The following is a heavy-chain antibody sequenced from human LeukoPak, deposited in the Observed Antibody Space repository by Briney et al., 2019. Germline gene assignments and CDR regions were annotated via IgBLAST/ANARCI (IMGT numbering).Heavy chain of an antibody. CDR2: TSSSSRSI. CDR3: VLGSPLDY. CDR1: GFTFSSYS. V-gene: IGHV3-48*02. Sequence: GGSLRLSCAASGFTFSSYSMNWVRQAPGKGLEWVSYTSSSSRSIYYADSVKGRFTISRDNANNSLSLQMNSLRDEDTAVYYCVLGSPLDYWGQGTLVTVSS. D-gene: IGHD3-10*01. J-gene: IGHJ4*02.